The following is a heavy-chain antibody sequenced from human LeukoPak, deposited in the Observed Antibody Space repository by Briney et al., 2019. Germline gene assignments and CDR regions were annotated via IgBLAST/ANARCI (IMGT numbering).Heavy chain of an antibody. CDR2: ISYDGSNK. V-gene: IGHV3-30*18. J-gene: IGHJ4*02. CDR1: GFTFSSYG. D-gene: IGHD1-26*01. Sequence: GGSLRLSCAASGFTFSSYGMHWVRQAPGKGLEWVAVISYDGSNKYYADSVKGRFTISRDNSKNTLYLQMNSLRAEDTAVYYCAKDKFIGWERGGPPIFLDYWGQGTLVTVSS. CDR3: AKDKFIGWERGGPPIFLDY.